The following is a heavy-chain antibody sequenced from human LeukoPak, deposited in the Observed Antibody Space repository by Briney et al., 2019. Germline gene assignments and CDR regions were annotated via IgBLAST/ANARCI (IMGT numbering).Heavy chain of an antibody. CDR3: AKELDDSIGYYEYYLDY. Sequence: GGSLRLSCAASGFTFSSYAMHWVRQAPGKGLEWVAVISYDGSNKYYADSVKGRFTISRDNSKNTLYLQMNSLRAEDTAVYYCAKELDDSIGYYEYYLDYWGQGTLVTVSS. V-gene: IGHV3-30*04. D-gene: IGHD3-22*01. CDR1: GFTFSSYA. J-gene: IGHJ4*02. CDR2: ISYDGSNK.